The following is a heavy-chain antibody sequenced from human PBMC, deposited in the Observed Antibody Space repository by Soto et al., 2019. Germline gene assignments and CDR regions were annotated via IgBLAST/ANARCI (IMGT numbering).Heavy chain of an antibody. CDR2: ISGTGGNI. J-gene: IGHJ5*02. CDR3: AKVRFSSGWYGPFS. CDR1: GFTFTSYA. Sequence: GGSLRLSCAASGFTFTSYAMSWVRQAPGEGLECVSAISGTGGNIFYADSVKGRFSISRDNSKNTLSLQMNSLRAEDTAIYYCAKVRFSSGWYGPFSWGQGTLVTVSS. D-gene: IGHD6-19*01. V-gene: IGHV3-23*01.